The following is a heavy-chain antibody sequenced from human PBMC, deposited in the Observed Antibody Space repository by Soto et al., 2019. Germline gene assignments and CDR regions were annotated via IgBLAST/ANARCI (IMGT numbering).Heavy chain of an antibody. D-gene: IGHD3-22*01. J-gene: IGHJ6*02. V-gene: IGHV4-34*01. Sequence: PSETLSLTXAVYGGSFSGYYWSWIRQPPGKGLEWIGEINHSGSTNYNPSLKSRVTISVDTSKNQFSLKLSSVTAADTAVYYCARGGRDSSNHYRPHYYYGMDVWGQGTTVTVSS. CDR1: GGSFSGYY. CDR3: ARGGRDSSNHYRPHYYYGMDV. CDR2: INHSGST.